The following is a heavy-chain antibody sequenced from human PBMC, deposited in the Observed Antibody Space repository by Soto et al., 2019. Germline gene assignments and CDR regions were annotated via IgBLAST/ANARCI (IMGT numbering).Heavy chain of an antibody. V-gene: IGHV4-59*01. D-gene: IGHD2-15*01. CDR2: IYYSGST. Sequence: SETLSLTCTVSGGSISSYYWSWIRQPPGKGLEWIGYIYYSGSTNYNPSLKSRVTISVDTSKNQFSLKLSSVTAADTAVYYCARVDCSGGSCFTSRFDPWGQGTLVTVSS. CDR1: GGSISSYY. J-gene: IGHJ5*02. CDR3: ARVDCSGGSCFTSRFDP.